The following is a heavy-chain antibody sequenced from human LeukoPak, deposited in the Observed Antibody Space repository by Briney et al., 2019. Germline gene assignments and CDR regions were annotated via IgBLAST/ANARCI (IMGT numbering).Heavy chain of an antibody. CDR2: ISYDGSNK. CDR3: ARDLNTAMALAETP. D-gene: IGHD5-18*01. J-gene: IGHJ4*02. V-gene: IGHV3-30-3*01. Sequence: GGSLRLSCAASGFTFSSYAMHWVRQAPGKGLEWVAVISYDGSNKYYADSVKGRFTISRDNSKNTLYLQMNSLRAEDTAVYYCARDLNTAMALAETPWGQGTLVTVSS. CDR1: GFTFSSYA.